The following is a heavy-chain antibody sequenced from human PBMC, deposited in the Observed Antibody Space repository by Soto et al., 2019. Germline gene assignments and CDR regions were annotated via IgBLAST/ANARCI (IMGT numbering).Heavy chain of an antibody. CDR1: GFTFSSYA. D-gene: IGHD4-17*01. V-gene: IGHV3-23*01. CDR2: ISGSGGST. J-gene: IGHJ6*02. CDR3: AKGGVDYGETLYYYYYYGMDV. Sequence: GGSLRLSCAASGFTFSSYAMSWVRQAPGKGLEWVSAISGSGGSTYYADSVKGRFTISRDNSKNTLYLQMNSLRVEDTAVYYCAKGGVDYGETLYYYYYYGMDVWGQGTTVTVSS.